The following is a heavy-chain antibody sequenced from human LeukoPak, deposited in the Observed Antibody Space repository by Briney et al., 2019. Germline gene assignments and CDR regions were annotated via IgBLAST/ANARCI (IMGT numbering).Heavy chain of an antibody. Sequence: SETLSLTCAVYGGSFGGYYWSWIRQPPGKGLEWIGEINHSGSTNYNPSLKSRVTISVDTSKNQFSLKLSSVTAADTAVYYCARIFPHYGSGSYYQDYWGQGTLVTVSS. CDR1: GGSFGGYY. V-gene: IGHV4-34*01. D-gene: IGHD3-10*01. CDR2: INHSGST. J-gene: IGHJ4*02. CDR3: ARIFPHYGSGSYYQDY.